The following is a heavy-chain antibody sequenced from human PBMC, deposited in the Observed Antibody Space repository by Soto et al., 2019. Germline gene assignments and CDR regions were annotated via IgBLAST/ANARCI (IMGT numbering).Heavy chain of an antibody. D-gene: IGHD3-9*01. CDR3: AKGFHYDVLTDYHLYFDY. CDR1: GFTFSSYA. V-gene: IGHV3-23*01. J-gene: IGHJ4*02. Sequence: GGSLRLSCAASGFTFSSYAMSWVRQAPGKGLEWVSAISGSGSRTYSADSVKGRFTISRDISKHTLYLQMNSLRAEDTAVYYCAKGFHYDVLTDYHLYFDYWGRGTLVTVSS. CDR2: ISGSGSRT.